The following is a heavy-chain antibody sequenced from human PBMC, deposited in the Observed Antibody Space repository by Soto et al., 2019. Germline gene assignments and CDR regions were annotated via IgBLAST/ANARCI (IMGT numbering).Heavy chain of an antibody. CDR2: ISSSGSTI. J-gene: IGHJ6*03. CDR3: ARDQQPSQDAVTTYYYYYMDV. Sequence: GGSLRLSCAASGFTFSDYYMSWIRQAPGKGLEWVSYISSSGSTIYYADSVKGRFTISRDNAKNSLYLQMNSLRAEDTAVYYCARDQQPSQDAVTTYYYYYMDVWGKGTTVTVSS. V-gene: IGHV3-11*01. CDR1: GFTFSDYY. D-gene: IGHD4-17*01.